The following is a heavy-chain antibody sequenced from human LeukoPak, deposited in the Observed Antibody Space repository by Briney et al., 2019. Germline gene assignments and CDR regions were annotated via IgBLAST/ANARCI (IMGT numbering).Heavy chain of an antibody. D-gene: IGHD3-22*01. CDR3: AKDTYYYDSSGRKGGAFDI. J-gene: IGHJ3*02. CDR1: GFTFSSYG. CDR2: IRYDGSNK. V-gene: IGHV3-30*02. Sequence: GGSLRLSCAASGFTFSSYGMHWVRQAPGKGLEWVAFIRYDGSNKYYADSVKGRFTISRDNSKNTLYLQMNSLRAEDTAVYYCAKDTYYYDSSGRKGGAFDIWGQGTMVTVSS.